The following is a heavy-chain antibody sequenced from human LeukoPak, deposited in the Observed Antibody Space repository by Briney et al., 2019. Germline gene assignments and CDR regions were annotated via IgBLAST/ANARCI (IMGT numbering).Heavy chain of an antibody. Sequence: GGSLRLSCAASGFTFSSYSMNWVRQAPGKGLEWVSSISSSSSYTYYADSVKGRFTISRDNSKNTLYLQMNSLTTGDTAVYYCAKDHSFDCWGQGTLVTVSS. V-gene: IGHV3-21*01. CDR2: ISSSSSYT. J-gene: IGHJ4*02. CDR1: GFTFSSYS. D-gene: IGHD4-11*01. CDR3: AKDHSFDC.